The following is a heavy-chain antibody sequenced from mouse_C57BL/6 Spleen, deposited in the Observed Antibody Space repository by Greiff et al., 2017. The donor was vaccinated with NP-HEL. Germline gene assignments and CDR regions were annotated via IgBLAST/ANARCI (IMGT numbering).Heavy chain of an antibody. J-gene: IGHJ3*01. CDR2: IYPGDGDT. CDR3: ARDPYYYGRGLAY. V-gene: IGHV1-82*01. CDR1: GYAFSSSW. Sequence: QVQLQQSGPELVKPGASVKISCKASGYAFSSSWVNWVKQRPGKGLEWIGRIYPGDGDTNYNGKFKGKATLTADKSSSTAYMQLSSLTSEDSAVYFCARDPYYYGRGLAYWGQGTLVTVSA. D-gene: IGHD1-1*01.